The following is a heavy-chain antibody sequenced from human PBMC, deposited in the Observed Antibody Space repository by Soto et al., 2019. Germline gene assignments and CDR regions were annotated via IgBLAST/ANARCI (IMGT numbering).Heavy chain of an antibody. D-gene: IGHD6-6*01. CDR1: GFTFGDYA. CDR3: TRDVGLYSSSSVFDY. J-gene: IGHJ4*02. Sequence: GGSLRLSCTASGFTFGDYAMSWFRQAPGKGLEWVGFIRSKAYGGTTEYAASVKGRFTISRDDSKSIAYLQMSSLKTEDTAVYYCTRDVGLYSSSSVFDYWGQGTLVTVSS. V-gene: IGHV3-49*03. CDR2: IRSKAYGGTT.